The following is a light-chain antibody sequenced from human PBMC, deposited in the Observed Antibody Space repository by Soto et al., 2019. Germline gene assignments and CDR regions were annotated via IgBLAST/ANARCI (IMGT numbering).Light chain of an antibody. CDR3: QQYNSYPWT. J-gene: IGKJ1*01. Sequence: DIRMTQSPSTLSAAVGDRVTITCRASQSISSWLAWYQQKPGKAPKLLIYKASSLESGVPSRFSGSGSGTEFTLTSSSLQPDDFATYYCQQYNSYPWTFGQGTKVEIK. CDR1: QSISSW. CDR2: KAS. V-gene: IGKV1-5*03.